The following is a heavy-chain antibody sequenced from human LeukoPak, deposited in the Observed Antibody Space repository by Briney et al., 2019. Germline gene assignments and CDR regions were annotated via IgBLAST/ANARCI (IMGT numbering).Heavy chain of an antibody. J-gene: IGHJ4*02. CDR1: GYTFTSYD. CDR2: MNPNSGNT. Sequence: GASVKVSCKASGYTFTSYDINWVRQATGQGLEWMGWMNPNSGNTGYAQKFQGRVTMTRNTSISTAYMELSSLRSEDTAVYYCAIASQTYYYDSSGRGGFDYWGQGTLVTVSS. CDR3: AIASQTYYYDSSGRGGFDY. D-gene: IGHD3-22*01. V-gene: IGHV1-8*01.